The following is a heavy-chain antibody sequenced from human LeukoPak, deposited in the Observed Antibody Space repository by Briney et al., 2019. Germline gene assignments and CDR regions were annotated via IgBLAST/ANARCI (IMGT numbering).Heavy chain of an antibody. V-gene: IGHV3-30*18. D-gene: IGHD4-11*01. CDR1: GFTFSNYD. J-gene: IGHJ6*02. Sequence: PGGSLRLSCAASGFTFSNYDIHWVRQAPGKGLEWVAVISYDGSNKYYADSVKGRFTISRDNSKNTLYLQMNSLRAEDTAVYYCAKERSPTMGSSYVYYYGMDVWGQGTTVTVSS. CDR2: ISYDGSNK. CDR3: AKERSPTMGSSYVYYYGMDV.